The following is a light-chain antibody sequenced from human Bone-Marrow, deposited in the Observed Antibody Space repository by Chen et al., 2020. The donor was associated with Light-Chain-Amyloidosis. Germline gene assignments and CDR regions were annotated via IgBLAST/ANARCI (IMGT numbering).Light chain of an antibody. CDR1: QGIASA. V-gene: IGKV1-13*02. CDR3: QQFNIYPPLT. J-gene: IGKJ4*01. CDR2: DAS. Sequence: AIQLTQSPSSLSASVGDRVTITCRTSQGIASALAWYQQKAGKPPKLLIYDASTLASGVPSTFSGSGSGTDFTLTISDLQPEDFATYYCQQFNIYPPLTFGAGTTVEIK.